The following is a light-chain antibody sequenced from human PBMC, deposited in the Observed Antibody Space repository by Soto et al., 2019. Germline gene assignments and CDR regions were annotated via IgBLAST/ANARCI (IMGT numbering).Light chain of an antibody. CDR1: SSDIGGYKH. CDR3: SSYTTSSTQV. J-gene: IGLJ1*01. Sequence: VLTQPASVSGSPGQSITISCTGTSSDIGGYKHVSWYQQHPGKAPKLMIYEVSNRPSGVSNRFSGSKSGNTASLTTSGLQAEDEADYYCSSYTTSSTQVFGTGTKVTVL. CDR2: EVS. V-gene: IGLV2-14*01.